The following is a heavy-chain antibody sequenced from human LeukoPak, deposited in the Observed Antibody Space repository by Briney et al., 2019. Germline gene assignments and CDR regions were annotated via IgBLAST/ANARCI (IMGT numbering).Heavy chain of an antibody. Sequence: SGTLSLTCAVSGGSISSSNWWSWVRQPPGKGLEWIGEIYHSGSTNYNPSLKSRVTISVDKSKNQFSLKLSSVTAADTAVYYCASTGNYYYYYYMDVWGKGTTVTVSS. CDR3: ASTGNYYYYYYMDV. CDR2: IYHSGST. J-gene: IGHJ6*03. CDR1: GGSISSSNW. V-gene: IGHV4-4*02. D-gene: IGHD3-10*01.